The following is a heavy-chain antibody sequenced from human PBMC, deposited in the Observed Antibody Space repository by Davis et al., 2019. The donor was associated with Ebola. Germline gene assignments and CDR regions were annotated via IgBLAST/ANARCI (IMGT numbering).Heavy chain of an antibody. Sequence: GESLKISCAASGFTVSSNYMSWVRQAPGKGLEWVSVIYSGGSTYYAGSVKGRFTISRHNSKNTLYLQMNSLRAEDTAVYYCARLWGGYPNFDYWGQGTLVTVSS. V-gene: IGHV3-53*04. CDR2: IYSGGST. CDR1: GFTVSSNY. CDR3: ARLWGGYPNFDY. J-gene: IGHJ4*02. D-gene: IGHD5-12*01.